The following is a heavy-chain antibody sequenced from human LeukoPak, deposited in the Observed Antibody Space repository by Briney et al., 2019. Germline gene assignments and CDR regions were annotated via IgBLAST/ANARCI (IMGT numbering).Heavy chain of an antibody. CDR1: GFTLSSYA. J-gene: IGHJ4*02. D-gene: IGHD2-2*01. CDR3: AKGVYGYADYALLDY. V-gene: IGHV3-23*01. CDR2: ISVSGNT. Sequence: GGSLRLSCAASGFTLSSYAMSWVRQGPGKGLEWVSAISVSGNTYHADSVKGRFTISRDSSKNTLYLQMNSLRAEDTAVYYCAKGVYGYADYALLDYWGQGTLVTVSS.